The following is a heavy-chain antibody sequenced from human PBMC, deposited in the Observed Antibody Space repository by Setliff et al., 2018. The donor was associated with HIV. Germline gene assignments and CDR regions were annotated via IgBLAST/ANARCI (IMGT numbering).Heavy chain of an antibody. CDR3: AKPVGDHYSSGWQYFDY. Sequence: PGESLKISCAASGFILSTYAMHWVRHAPGKGLEWVANIDPNGGVQYYADFVTGRFTISRDNSKNTLFLQMNRLRTEDTAVYYCAKPVGDHYSSGWQYFDYWGQGTLVTVSS. J-gene: IGHJ4*02. V-gene: IGHV3-30*02. CDR1: GFILSTYA. CDR2: IDPNGGVQ. D-gene: IGHD6-19*01.